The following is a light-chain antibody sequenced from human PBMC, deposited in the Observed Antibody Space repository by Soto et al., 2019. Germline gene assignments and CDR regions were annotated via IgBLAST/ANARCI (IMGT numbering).Light chain of an antibody. CDR2: GAS. V-gene: IGKV1-39*01. J-gene: IGKJ2*01. Sequence: DILMTQSQSSLSASLEARFPIIGREGNRIVSLVNWYHQRPGKAPTLLIFGASVLQSGVPSRFSGTGSGTEVTLTISSLQPEDLGTYYCQQTYSTPYTFGQGTTVVIK. CDR1: NRIVSL. CDR3: QQTYSTPYT.